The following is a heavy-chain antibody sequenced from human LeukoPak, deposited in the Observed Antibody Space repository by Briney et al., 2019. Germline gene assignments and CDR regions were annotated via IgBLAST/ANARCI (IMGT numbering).Heavy chain of an antibody. J-gene: IGHJ4*01. D-gene: IGHD3-10*01. V-gene: IGHV4-39*01. CDR3: ASRVYGLGSFNY. CDR2: IYNSGTT. CDR1: GDSISSTSYY. Sequence: PSETLSLTCTVSGDSISSTSYYWDWIRQPPGTGLEWIGSIYNSGTTYYNPSLKSRVTISVDTPKNQFSLKVSSVTAADTAVYYCASRVYGLGSFNYWGQGTLVTVSS.